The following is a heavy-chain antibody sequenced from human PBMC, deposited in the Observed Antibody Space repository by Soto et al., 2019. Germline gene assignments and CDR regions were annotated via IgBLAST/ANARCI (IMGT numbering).Heavy chain of an antibody. CDR1: GGTFSSYA. V-gene: IGHV1-69*13. J-gene: IGHJ4*02. CDR3: AGGYSYGYVGEKPLDY. CDR2: IIPIFGTA. Sequence: SVKLSCKASGGTFSSYAISWVRQAPGQGLEWMGGIIPIFGTANYAQKFQGRVTITADESTSTAYMELGSLRSEDTAVYYCAGGYSYGYVGEKPLDYWGQGTLVTVSS. D-gene: IGHD5-18*01.